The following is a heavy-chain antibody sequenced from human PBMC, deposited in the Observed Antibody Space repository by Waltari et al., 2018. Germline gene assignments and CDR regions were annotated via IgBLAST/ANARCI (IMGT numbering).Heavy chain of an antibody. CDR1: GASLSSNYW. CDR3: AADRGNGLYFDY. Sequence: QVQLQESGPGLVKPSGTLSLTCVVSGASLSSNYWWSWVRQSPGEGLEWIGQIHPSVRTYSTPSPQSRVSVSLDKSKNQFALSLYFVSDADTAVYYCAADRGNGLYFDYWGQGTLVTVSS. CDR2: IHPSVRT. V-gene: IGHV4-4*02. J-gene: IGHJ4*02. D-gene: IGHD2-15*01.